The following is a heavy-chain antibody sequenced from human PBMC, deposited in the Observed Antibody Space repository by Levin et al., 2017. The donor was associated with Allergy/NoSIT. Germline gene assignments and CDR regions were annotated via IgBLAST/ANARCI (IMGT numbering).Heavy chain of an antibody. J-gene: IGHJ5*01. CDR3: ANDRVVVPGSVNWFYP. V-gene: IGHV3-23*01. D-gene: IGHD2-2*01. CDR1: GFTFDNYA. Sequence: GESLKISCAASGFTFDNYAMSWVRQAPGKGLEWVSVISGSGGLTYYADSVKGRFTISRDNSKNTLYLQMNSLRAEDTAIYYCANDRVVVPGSVNWFYPWGQGTLVTV. CDR2: ISGSGGLT.